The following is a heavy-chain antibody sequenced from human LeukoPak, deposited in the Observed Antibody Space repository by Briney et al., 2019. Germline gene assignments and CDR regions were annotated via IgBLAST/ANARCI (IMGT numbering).Heavy chain of an antibody. Sequence: SQTLSLTCAISGDSVSTNSVAWNWITQSPSRGLEWLGRTYYRSKWKNDYAVSVKSRITINPDTSKNRFSLQLNSVTPDDTALYYCARGRYSGFDLWGQGTMVTVSS. CDR3: ARGRYSGFDL. D-gene: IGHD2-15*01. J-gene: IGHJ3*01. V-gene: IGHV6-1*01. CDR2: TYYRSKWKN. CDR1: GDSVSTNSVA.